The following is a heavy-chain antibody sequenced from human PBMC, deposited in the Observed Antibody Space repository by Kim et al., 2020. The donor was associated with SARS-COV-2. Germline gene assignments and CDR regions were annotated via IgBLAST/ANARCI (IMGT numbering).Heavy chain of an antibody. D-gene: IGHD6-13*01. CDR3: SRVRSPGWDRSSSRYYFDY. V-gene: IGHV4-59*01. J-gene: IGHJ4*02. CDR2: IYYSGST. Sequence: SETLSLTCTVSGGSISSYYWSWIRQPPGKGLEWIGYIYYSGSTNYNPSLKSRVTISVDTSKNQFSLKLSSVTAADTAVYYCSRVRSPGWDRSSSRYYFDYWGQGTLVTVSS. CDR1: GGSISSYY.